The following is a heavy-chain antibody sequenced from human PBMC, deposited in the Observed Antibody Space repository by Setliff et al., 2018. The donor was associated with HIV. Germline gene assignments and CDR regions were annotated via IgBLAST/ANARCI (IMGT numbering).Heavy chain of an antibody. CDR2: TIPMFGTA. J-gene: IGHJ6*02. Sequence: SVKVSCKASGGTFGIYGISWVRQAPGQGLEWMGGTIPMFGTANYTQKFQGRVTITADESTNTGYMELSGLRFEDTAVYYCARDRLARTLNQLNDHSMDVWGQGTTVTVSS. CDR1: GGTFGIYG. D-gene: IGHD3-16*01. CDR3: ARDRLARTLNQLNDHSMDV. V-gene: IGHV1-69*13.